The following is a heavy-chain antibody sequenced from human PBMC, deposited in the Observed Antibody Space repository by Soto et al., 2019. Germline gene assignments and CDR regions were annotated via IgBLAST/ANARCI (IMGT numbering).Heavy chain of an antibody. Sequence: QVQLVESGGGVVQPGRSLRLSCAASGFTFSSYGMHWVRQAPGKGLEWVAVIWYDGSNKYYADSVKGRFTISRDNSKNTLYLQMNSLRAEDTAVYYCAKVPFVGWEVRESDYWGQGTLVTVSS. V-gene: IGHV3-33*06. J-gene: IGHJ4*02. CDR3: AKVPFVGWEVRESDY. D-gene: IGHD1-26*01. CDR2: IWYDGSNK. CDR1: GFTFSSYG.